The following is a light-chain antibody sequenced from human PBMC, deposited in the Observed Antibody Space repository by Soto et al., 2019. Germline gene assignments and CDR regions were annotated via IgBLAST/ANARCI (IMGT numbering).Light chain of an antibody. J-gene: IGLJ3*02. CDR2: EVS. V-gene: IGLV2-8*01. CDR1: SSDVGGYNF. Sequence: QSALTQPPSASGSPGQSVTISCTGTSSDVGGYNFVSWYRQHPGKAPKFMIYEVSKRPSGVPDRFSGSKSGNTASLTVSGLQAEDEADYYCSSYAGGIKWVFGGGTQLTVL. CDR3: SSYAGGIKWV.